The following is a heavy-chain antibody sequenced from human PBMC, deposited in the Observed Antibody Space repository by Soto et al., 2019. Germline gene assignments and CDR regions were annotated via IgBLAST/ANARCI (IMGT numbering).Heavy chain of an antibody. CDR2: IYYSGST. Sequence: SETLCLTCTVSGGSISSGDYYWSWIRQPPGKGLEWIGYIYYSGSTYYNPSLKSRVTISVDTSKNQFSLKLSSVTAADTAVYYCARTQGYSYDYWGQGTLVTVSS. J-gene: IGHJ4*02. V-gene: IGHV4-30-4*01. D-gene: IGHD5-18*01. CDR1: GGSISSGDYY. CDR3: ARTQGYSYDY.